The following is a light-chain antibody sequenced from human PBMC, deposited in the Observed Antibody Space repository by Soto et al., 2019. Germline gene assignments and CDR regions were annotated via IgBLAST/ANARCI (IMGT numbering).Light chain of an antibody. V-gene: IGLV1-44*01. CDR1: SSNIGRNT. Sequence: QSVLTQPPSASGTPGQTVTISCSGGSSNIGRNTVNWYQKLPGTAPKLLVYRNDQRPSGVPDRFSGSKSGTSASLAISGLQSEDEGEFYCATWDGSLNGVLFGGGTKLTVL. J-gene: IGLJ2*01. CDR2: RND. CDR3: ATWDGSLNGVL.